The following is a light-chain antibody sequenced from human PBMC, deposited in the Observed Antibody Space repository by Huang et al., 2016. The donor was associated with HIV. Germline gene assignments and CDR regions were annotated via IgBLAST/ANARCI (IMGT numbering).Light chain of an antibody. J-gene: IGKJ1*01. Sequence: DIQMTQSPPPLSASAGDTVTITCRASQNINTYLNWYQQKPGKAPELLIYGASTLHSGVTSRFSGSGSGTDFTLTITSLQREDLATYYCQQSYTTPRTFGQGTKVEIK. CDR2: GAS. CDR1: QNINTY. CDR3: QQSYTTPRT. V-gene: IGKV1-39*01.